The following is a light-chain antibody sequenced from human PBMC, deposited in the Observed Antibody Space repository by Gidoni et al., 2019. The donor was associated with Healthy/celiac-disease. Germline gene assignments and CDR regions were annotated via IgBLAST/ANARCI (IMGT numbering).Light chain of an antibody. J-gene: IGKJ2*04. V-gene: IGKV1-39*01. Sequence: DIQMTQSPSSLSASVGDRVTITCRASQSISSYLNWYQQKPGKAPKLLIYAASSLQSGVPSRFSGSGSGTDFTLTISSLQPEDFATYYCQQSYSTPRRHMCSFGQGTKLEIK. CDR2: AAS. CDR1: QSISSY. CDR3: QQSYSTPRRHMCS.